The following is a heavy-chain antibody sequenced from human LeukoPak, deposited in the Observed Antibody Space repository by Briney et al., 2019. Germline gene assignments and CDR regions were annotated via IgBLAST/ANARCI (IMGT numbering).Heavy chain of an antibody. V-gene: IGHV3-73*01. CDR1: GFTFSGSA. J-gene: IGHJ6*03. CDR3: ARGGGYSTYYYYYYMDV. Sequence: PGGSLRLSCAASGFTFSGSAMHWVRQASGKGLEWVGRIRSKANSYATAYAASVKGRFTISRDDSKNTAYLQMNSLRAEDTAVYYCARGGGYSTYYYYYYMDVWGKGTTVTVSS. D-gene: IGHD5-18*01. CDR2: IRSKANSYAT.